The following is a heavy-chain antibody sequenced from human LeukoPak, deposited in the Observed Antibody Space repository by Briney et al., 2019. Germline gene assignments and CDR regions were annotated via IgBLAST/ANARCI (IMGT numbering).Heavy chain of an antibody. Sequence: ASVKVSCKASGYTFTSYGISWVRQAPGQGLEWMGWISGNNGNTNYAQHLQGRVTMTTDTSTSTAYMELRSLGSDDTAVYYCARDVFSTYYYDSSGLGDAFEIWGRGKMVTVSS. CDR1: GYTFTSYG. D-gene: IGHD3-22*01. CDR2: ISGNNGNT. J-gene: IGHJ3*02. V-gene: IGHV1-18*01. CDR3: ARDVFSTYYYDSSGLGDAFEI.